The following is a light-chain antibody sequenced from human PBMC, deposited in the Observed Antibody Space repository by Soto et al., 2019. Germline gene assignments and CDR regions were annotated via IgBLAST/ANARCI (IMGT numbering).Light chain of an antibody. CDR3: QQYNSYPMYT. Sequence: DIQMTQFPSTLSASVGDRVTITCRASQSISSWLAWYQQKPGKAPKVLIYDASSLQSGVPSRFSGSGSGTEFTLTISSLQPDDFATYYCQQYNSYPMYTFGQGTKVDIK. CDR1: QSISSW. V-gene: IGKV1-5*01. J-gene: IGKJ2*01. CDR2: DAS.